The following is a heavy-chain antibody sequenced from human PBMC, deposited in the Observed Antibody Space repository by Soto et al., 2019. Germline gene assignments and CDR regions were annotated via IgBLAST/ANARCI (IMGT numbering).Heavy chain of an antibody. V-gene: IGHV3-30*18. CDR2: ISYNGKNK. CDR1: GFTFSSYD. J-gene: IGHJ4*02. Sequence: QVQLVESGGGVVQPGRSLRLSCAASGFTFSSYDLHWVRQAPGKGLEWVAVISYNGKNKYFADSVKGRFTVSRDNSKNTLYLQMTSLGPDDTAVYYCANPVSSAGAFDHWGQGTLVTVSS. CDR3: ANPVSSAGAFDH. D-gene: IGHD6-13*01.